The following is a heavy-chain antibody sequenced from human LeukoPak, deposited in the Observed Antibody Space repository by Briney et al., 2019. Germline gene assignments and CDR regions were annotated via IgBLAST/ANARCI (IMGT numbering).Heavy chain of an antibody. CDR2: IIPIFGTA. V-gene: IGHV1-69*13. CDR3: AKDSARYCSSTSCPYGMDV. D-gene: IGHD2-2*01. J-gene: IGHJ6*02. CDR1: GGTFSSYA. Sequence: SVKVSCKASGGTFSSYAISWVRQAPGQGLEWMGGIIPIFGTANYAQKFQGRVTITADESTSTAYMELSSLRSEDTAVYYCAKDSARYCSSTSCPYGMDVWGQGTTVTVSS.